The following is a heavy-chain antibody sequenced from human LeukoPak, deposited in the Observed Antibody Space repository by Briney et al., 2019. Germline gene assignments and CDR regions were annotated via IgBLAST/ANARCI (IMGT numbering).Heavy chain of an antibody. J-gene: IGHJ4*02. CDR1: GFTFSDYY. D-gene: IGHD6-6*01. Sequence: GSLRLPCAASGFTFSDYYMSWIRPAPGKGLEGVSLISSTSPSAISYGDSVKGRFTTSRDSARNSLFLQMNSLRAEDTAIYYCAGHARGSYLVYWGQGILVTVST. CDR3: AGHARGSYLVY. V-gene: IGHV3-11*01. CDR2: ISSTSPSAI.